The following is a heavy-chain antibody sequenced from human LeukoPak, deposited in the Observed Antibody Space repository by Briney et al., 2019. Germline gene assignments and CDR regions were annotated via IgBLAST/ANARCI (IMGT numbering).Heavy chain of an antibody. CDR1: AGSISSHY. CDR2: IYYSGST. CDR3: ARVPTVTTGYYYYYMDV. D-gene: IGHD4-17*01. V-gene: IGHV4-59*11. J-gene: IGHJ6*03. Sequence: SETLSLTCTVSAGSISSHYWSWIRQPPGKGLEWFGYIYYSGSTNYNPSLKSRVPISVDTSKNQSSLKLSSVTAADTAVYYCARVPTVTTGYYYYYMDVWGKGTTVTVSS.